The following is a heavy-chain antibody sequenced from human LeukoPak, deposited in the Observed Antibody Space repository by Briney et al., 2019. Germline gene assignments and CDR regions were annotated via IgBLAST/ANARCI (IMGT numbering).Heavy chain of an antibody. J-gene: IGHJ3*02. CDR2: IYSGGST. CDR1: GFTVSSNY. CDR3: ARDHQPSDAFDI. V-gene: IGHV3-53*01. Sequence: PGGSLRLSCAASGFTVSSNYMSWVRQAPGKGLEWVSVIYSGGSTYYADSVKGRFTISRDNSKNTLYLQMNSLRAEDTAVYYYARDHQPSDAFDIWGQGTMVTVSS.